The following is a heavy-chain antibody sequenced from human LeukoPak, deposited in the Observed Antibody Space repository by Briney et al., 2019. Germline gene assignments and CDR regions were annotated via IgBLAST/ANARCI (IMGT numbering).Heavy chain of an antibody. D-gene: IGHD3-9*01. J-gene: IGHJ5*02. CDR1: GFTFSSYA. V-gene: IGHV3-48*01. CDR2: TSSSSSTI. CDR3: ARDPPDARDNLNWFDP. Sequence: GGSLRLSCAASGFTFSSYAMSWVRQAPGKGLEWVSYTSSSSSTIYYADSVKGRFTISRDNAKNSLYLQMNSLRAEDTAVYYCARDPPDARDNLNWFDPWGQGTLVTVSS.